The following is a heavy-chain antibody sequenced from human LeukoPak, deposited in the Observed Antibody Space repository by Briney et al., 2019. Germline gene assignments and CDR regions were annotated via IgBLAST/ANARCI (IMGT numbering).Heavy chain of an antibody. D-gene: IGHD3-22*01. CDR1: GYTFTSYG. V-gene: IGHV1-18*01. CDR2: ISAYNGNT. J-gene: IGHJ4*02. CDR3: ARVLVATIWPDSSGYYY. Sequence: GASVKVSCKASGYTFTSYGISWVRQAPGQGLEWIGWISAYNGNTNYAQKLQGRVTMTTDTSTSTAYMELRSLRSNDTAVYYCARVLVATIWPDSSGYYYWGQGTLVTVSS.